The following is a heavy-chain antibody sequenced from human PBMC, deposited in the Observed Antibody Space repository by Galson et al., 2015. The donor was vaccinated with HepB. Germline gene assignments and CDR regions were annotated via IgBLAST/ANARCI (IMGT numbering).Heavy chain of an antibody. CDR2: INPSGGST. D-gene: IGHD5-18*01. CDR1: GYTFTSYY. J-gene: IGHJ6*03. V-gene: IGHV1-46*01. CDR3: ARAGYSYGHYYYYMDV. Sequence: SVKVSCKASGYTFTSYYMHWVRQAPGQGLEWMGIINPSGGSTSYAQKFQGRVTMTRDTSTSTVYMELSSLRSEDTAVYYCARAGYSYGHYYYYMDVWGKGTTVTVSS.